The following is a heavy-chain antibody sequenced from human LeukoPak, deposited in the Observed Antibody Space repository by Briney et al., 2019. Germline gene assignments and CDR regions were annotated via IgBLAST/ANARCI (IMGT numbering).Heavy chain of an antibody. D-gene: IGHD3-22*01. J-gene: IGHJ4*02. V-gene: IGHV3-11*04. CDR2: ISSSGSTI. CDR1: GFTFSDYY. CDR3: ARDLGNYYDSSGYYSN. Sequence: GGTLRLSCAASGFTFSDYYMSWIRQAPGKGLVWGSYISSSGSTIYYADSVRGRFTISRDNAKNSLYLQMNSLRAEDTAVYYCARDLGNYYDSSGYYSNWGQGTLVTVSS.